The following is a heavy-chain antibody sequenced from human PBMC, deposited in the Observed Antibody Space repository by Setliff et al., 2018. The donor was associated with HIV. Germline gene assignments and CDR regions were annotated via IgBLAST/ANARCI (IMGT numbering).Heavy chain of an antibody. J-gene: IGHJ6*03. CDR3: ARDLNSRHYYMGV. Sequence: WIRQPPGKGLEWVANLKQEGSEKNYVDSVKGRFTISRDNAKKSLYLQMTSLRVEDTAVYYCARDLNSRHYYMGVWGKGTTVTVSS. V-gene: IGHV3-7*01. CDR2: LKQEGSEK.